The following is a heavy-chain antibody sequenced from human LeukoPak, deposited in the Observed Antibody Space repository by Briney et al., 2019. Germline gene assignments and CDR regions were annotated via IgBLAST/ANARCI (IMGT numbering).Heavy chain of an antibody. CDR2: ISYDGSNK. V-gene: IGHV3-30*18. D-gene: IGHD6-19*01. CDR3: AKPRGSGWYEGFDY. Sequence: GGSLRLSCAASGFTFSSYGMHWVRQAPGKGLEWVAVISYDGSNKYYADSVKGRFTISRDNSKNTLYLQMNSLRAEDTAVYYCAKPRGSGWYEGFDYWGQGTLVTVSS. J-gene: IGHJ4*02. CDR1: GFTFSSYG.